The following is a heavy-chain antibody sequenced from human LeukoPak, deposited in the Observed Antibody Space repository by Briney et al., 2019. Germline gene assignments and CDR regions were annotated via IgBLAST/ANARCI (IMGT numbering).Heavy chain of an antibody. D-gene: IGHD3-22*01. CDR1: GFTFSNAW. J-gene: IGHJ4*02. V-gene: IGHV3-15*01. CDR2: IKSKTDGGTT. Sequence: GGSLRLSCAASGFTFSNAWMSWVRQAPGKGLEWVGRIKSKTDGGTTDYAAPVKGRFTISRDDSKNTLYLQMNSLKTEDTAVYYCTTDKERYYYDSSGYYLFDYWGQGTLVTVSS. CDR3: TTDKERYYYDSSGYYLFDY.